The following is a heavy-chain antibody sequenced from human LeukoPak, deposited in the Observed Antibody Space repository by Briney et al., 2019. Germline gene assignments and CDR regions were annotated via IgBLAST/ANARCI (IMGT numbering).Heavy chain of an antibody. J-gene: IGHJ4*02. V-gene: IGHV3-15*01. CDR3: AGGLGYARSY. CDR1: GFTFSNAW. D-gene: IGHD2-2*01. Sequence: NAGGSLRLSCAASGFTFSNAWMNWVRQAPGKGLEWVGRIKSKINGGTTDYTAPVKGRFSISRDNSKNTLYLQMNSLRVEDTAVYYCAGGLGYARSYWGQGTLVTVSS. CDR2: IKSKINGGTT.